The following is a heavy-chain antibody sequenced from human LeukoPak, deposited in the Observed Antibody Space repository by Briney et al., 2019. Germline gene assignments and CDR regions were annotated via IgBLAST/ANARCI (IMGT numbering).Heavy chain of an antibody. CDR2: IKQNGSEK. D-gene: IGHD2-2*01. V-gene: IGHV3-7*01. CDR1: GFTFSSYW. CDR3: ARFKRAGSCRFDY. Sequence: PGGSLRLSCAASGFTFSSYWMSWVRQAPGTGLEGVANIKQNGSEKYYVDSVKGRFTISRDNAKNSLYLQMNSLRAEDTAVYYCARFKRAGSCRFDYWGQGTLVTVSS. J-gene: IGHJ4*02.